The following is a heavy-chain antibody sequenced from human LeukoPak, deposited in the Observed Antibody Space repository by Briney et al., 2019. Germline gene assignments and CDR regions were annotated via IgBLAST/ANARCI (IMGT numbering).Heavy chain of an antibody. D-gene: IGHD2-15*01. CDR2: ITGSGDNT. Sequence: RGSLRLSCAASGFTFNSHDMWWVRQAPGKGLEWVSRITGSGDNTYYTDSVKGRFTISRDNSKNTVHLHMNSLTPQDTAMYFFARRYCSNGNCFGFTLDWWGQGTLVTVSS. CDR1: GFTFNSHD. J-gene: IGHJ4*02. V-gene: IGHV3-23*01. CDR3: ARRYCSNGNCFGFTLDW.